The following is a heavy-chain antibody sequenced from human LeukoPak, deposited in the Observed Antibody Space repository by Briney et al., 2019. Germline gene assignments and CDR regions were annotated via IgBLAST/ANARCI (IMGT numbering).Heavy chain of an antibody. J-gene: IGHJ4*02. CDR3: ARVGDYENSGSQPFDY. CDR1: GVIFSSFG. D-gene: IGHD3-22*01. CDR2: IWHDGSYK. V-gene: IGHV3-33*01. Sequence: GGSLRLSCAASGVIFSSFGMHWVRQAPGKGLEGVAVIWHDGSYKYYLDSVKGRFTISRDNAKNTLYLQMNNLRVEDTAVYYCARVGDYENSGSQPFDYWGQGTLVTVSS.